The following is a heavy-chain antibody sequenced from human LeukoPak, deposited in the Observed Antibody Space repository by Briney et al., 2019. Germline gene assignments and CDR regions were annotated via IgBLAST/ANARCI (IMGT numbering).Heavy chain of an antibody. J-gene: IGHJ4*02. CDR1: GGSISSSNW. Sequence: SGTLSLTCAVPGGSISSSNWWSWVRQPPGKGLEWIGEIYHSGSTNYNPSLKSRVTISVDKSKNQFSLKLSSVTAADTAVHYCARVTFGYCGGDCYLTYIDYWGQGTLVTVSS. D-gene: IGHD2-21*02. V-gene: IGHV4-4*02. CDR3: ARVTFGYCGGDCYLTYIDY. CDR2: IYHSGST.